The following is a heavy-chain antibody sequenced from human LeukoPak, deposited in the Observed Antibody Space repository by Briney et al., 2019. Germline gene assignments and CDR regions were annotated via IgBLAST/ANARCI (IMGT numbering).Heavy chain of an antibody. Sequence: GGSLRLSCAASGFTFSSYAMSWVRQAPGKGLEWVSAISGSGGSTYYADSVKGRFTISRDNSKNTLYLQMNSLRAEDTAVYYCAKDRRYCSSTGCYTGSGGFDYWGQGTLVTVSS. V-gene: IGHV3-23*01. D-gene: IGHD2-2*02. J-gene: IGHJ4*02. CDR3: AKDRRYCSSTGCYTGSGGFDY. CDR1: GFTFSSYA. CDR2: ISGSGGST.